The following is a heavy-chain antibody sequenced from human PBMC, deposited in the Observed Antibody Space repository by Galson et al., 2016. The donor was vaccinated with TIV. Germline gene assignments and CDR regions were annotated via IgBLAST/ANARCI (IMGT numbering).Heavy chain of an antibody. CDR2: ISTSGSTT. V-gene: IGHV3-11*01. CDR3: ANLVVTDTTFDY. Sequence: SLRLSCAASGFSFSDYFMTWIRQPPGKGLEWVSYISTSGSTTWDADSVEGRFSVSRDNGKGSLFLQLNSLRADDTAVYYCANLVVTDTTFDYWGQGTLVTVSS. J-gene: IGHJ4*02. CDR1: GFSFSDYF. D-gene: IGHD2-21*02.